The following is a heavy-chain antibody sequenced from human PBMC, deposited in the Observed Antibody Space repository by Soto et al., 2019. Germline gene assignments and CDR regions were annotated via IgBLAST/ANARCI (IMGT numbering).Heavy chain of an antibody. J-gene: IGHJ4*02. CDR3: ARDILDYGVDY. CDR1: GGSISSYY. Sequence: SETLSLTCTVPGGSISSYYWSWIRQPPGKGLEWIGYIYYSGSTNYNPSLKSRVTISVDTSKNQFSLKLSSVTAADTAVYYCARDILDYGVDYWGQGTLVTVSS. D-gene: IGHD4-17*01. V-gene: IGHV4-59*01. CDR2: IYYSGST.